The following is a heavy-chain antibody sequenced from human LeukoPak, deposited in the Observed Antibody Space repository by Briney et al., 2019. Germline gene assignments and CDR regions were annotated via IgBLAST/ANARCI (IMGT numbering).Heavy chain of an antibody. D-gene: IGHD5-24*01. CDR2: ISYDGTNK. CDR3: AKGSSTGRWVQLELDAFDI. CDR1: GLTFSRSA. J-gene: IGHJ3*02. V-gene: IGHV3-30*18. Sequence: PGGSLRLSCAASGLTFSRSAMHWVRQAPGKGLEWVAVISYDGTNKYYEDSVKGRFTISRDSFKSTLYLQMNSLRAEDTAVYYCAKGSSTGRWVQLELDAFDIWGQGTMVTVSS.